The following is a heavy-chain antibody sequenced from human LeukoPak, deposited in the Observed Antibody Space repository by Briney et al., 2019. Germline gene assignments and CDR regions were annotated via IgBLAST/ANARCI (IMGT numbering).Heavy chain of an antibody. D-gene: IGHD3-22*01. J-gene: IGHJ4*02. CDR1: GFTFSRYW. V-gene: IGHV3-7*01. CDR2: IKQDGSEK. Sequence: PGGSLRLSGAASGFTFSRYWMRWVREAPGKGVEGVANIKQDGSEKQYVDSVKGRFTIYRDNDKNSLYLQMNSLTAEDTAVYYCARGDITMIVVLGYSFDYWGQGTLVTVSS. CDR3: ARGDITMIVVLGYSFDY.